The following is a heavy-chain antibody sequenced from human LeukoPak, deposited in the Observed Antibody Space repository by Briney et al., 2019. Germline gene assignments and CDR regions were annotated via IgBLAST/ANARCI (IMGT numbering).Heavy chain of an antibody. CDR2: ISYDGSNK. D-gene: IGHD7-27*01. CDR1: GFTFSSYA. J-gene: IGHJ4*02. CDR3: ARDRLTGDSYYFDY. Sequence: GGPLRLSCAASGFTFSSYAMHWVRQAPGKGLEWVAVISYDGSNKYYADSVKGRFTISRDNSKNTLYLQMNSLRAEDTAVYYCARDRLTGDSYYFDYWGQGTLVTVSS. V-gene: IGHV3-30*04.